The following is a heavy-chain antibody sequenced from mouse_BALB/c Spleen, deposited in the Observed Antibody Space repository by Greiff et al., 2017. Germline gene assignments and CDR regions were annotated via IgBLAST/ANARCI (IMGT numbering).Heavy chain of an antibody. D-gene: IGHD2-1*01. J-gene: IGHJ2*01. Sequence: QVQLKQPGAELVKPGASVKLSCKASGYTFTSYWMHWVKQRPGQGLEWIGEINPSNGRTNYNEKFKSKATLTVDKSSSTAYMQLSSLTSEDSAVYYCARGDGNSLDYWGQGTTLTVSS. CDR1: GYTFTSYW. V-gene: IGHV1S81*02. CDR3: ARGDGNSLDY. CDR2: INPSNGRT.